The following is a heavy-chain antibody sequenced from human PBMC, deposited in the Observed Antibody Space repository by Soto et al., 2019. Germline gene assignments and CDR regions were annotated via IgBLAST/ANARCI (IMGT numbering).Heavy chain of an antibody. CDR2: IYYSGST. D-gene: IGHD1-20*01. CDR3: AGVRLDNSGYYYYMDV. Sequence: QVQLQESGPGLVKPSQTLSLTCTVSGGSISSGGYYWSWIRQHPGKGLEWIGYIYYSGSTYYNPSLKRRVTISLDTSKNQFSRKLSSVTAADTAVYYCAGVRLDNSGYYYYMDVWGKGTTVTVSS. V-gene: IGHV4-31*03. J-gene: IGHJ6*03. CDR1: GGSISSGGYY.